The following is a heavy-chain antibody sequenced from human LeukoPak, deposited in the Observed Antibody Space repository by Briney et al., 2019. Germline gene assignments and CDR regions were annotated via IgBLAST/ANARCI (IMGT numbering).Heavy chain of an antibody. CDR2: IYYSGST. D-gene: IGHD1-14*01. CDR1: GGSISGSSYY. Sequence: SETLSLTCTVSGGSISGSSYYWGWIRQPPEKGREWIANIYYSGSTYYNPALKSRVTISIDTSKNQFSLKLSSVTAADTAVYYCARDGRFPPEVLPRYFDSWGQGTLVTVSS. CDR3: ARDGRFPPEVLPRYFDS. V-gene: IGHV4-39*07. J-gene: IGHJ4*02.